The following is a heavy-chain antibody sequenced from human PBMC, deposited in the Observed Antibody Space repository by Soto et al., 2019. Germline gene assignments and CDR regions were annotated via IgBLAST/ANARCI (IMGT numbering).Heavy chain of an antibody. V-gene: IGHV3-15*05. Sequence: VQLEDSGGGWVKPGGSLRLSCAASGFTFISAWINWVRQAPGKGLEWVGRVKSKNDGGAIDYGTPVKGRFIISRDDPRYTAYLQMNSLKIEDTGVYYCVGGSPFEFWGQGTLVTVSS. CDR3: VGGSPFEF. J-gene: IGHJ4*02. CDR1: GFTFISAW. CDR2: VKSKNDGGAI. D-gene: IGHD1-26*01.